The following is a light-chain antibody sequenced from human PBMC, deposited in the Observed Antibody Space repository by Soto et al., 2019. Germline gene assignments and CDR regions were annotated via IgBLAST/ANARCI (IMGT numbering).Light chain of an antibody. J-gene: IGKJ4*01. Sequence: DIKMTQYPSTLSASVGDRVTITCRASQSISSWLAWYQQKPGKAPKLLIYDASSLESGVPSRFSGSGSGTEFTLTISSLQPDDFATYYCQQYNSYSLTFGGGTKVEIK. CDR2: DAS. CDR3: QQYNSYSLT. CDR1: QSISSW. V-gene: IGKV1-5*01.